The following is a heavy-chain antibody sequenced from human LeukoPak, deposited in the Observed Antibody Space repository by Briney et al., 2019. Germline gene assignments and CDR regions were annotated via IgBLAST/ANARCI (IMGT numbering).Heavy chain of an antibody. J-gene: IGHJ3*02. V-gene: IGHV3-23*01. D-gene: IGHD2-15*01. CDR1: GFTVSSYA. CDR2: ISGSGGST. CDR3: AKDIVVVVAATSAFDI. Sequence: PGGSLRLSCAASGFTVSSYAMSWVRQAPGKGLEWVSAISGSGGSTYYADSVKGRFTISRDNSKNTLYLQMNSLRAEDTAVYYCAKDIVVVVAATSAFDIWGQGTMVTVSS.